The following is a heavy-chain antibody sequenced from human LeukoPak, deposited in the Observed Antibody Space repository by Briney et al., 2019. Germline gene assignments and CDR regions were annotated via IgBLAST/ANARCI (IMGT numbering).Heavy chain of an antibody. Sequence: GGSLRLSCAASGFTFSSYWMSWVRQAPGKGLEWVANIKQDGSEKKYVGSVKGRFTISRDNAKNSLYLQMNSLRAEDTAVYFCTRDGLYYYDSSGYRYFDYWGQGTLVTVSS. J-gene: IGHJ4*02. D-gene: IGHD3-22*01. CDR2: IKQDGSEK. CDR1: GFTFSSYW. V-gene: IGHV3-7*01. CDR3: TRDGLYYYDSSGYRYFDY.